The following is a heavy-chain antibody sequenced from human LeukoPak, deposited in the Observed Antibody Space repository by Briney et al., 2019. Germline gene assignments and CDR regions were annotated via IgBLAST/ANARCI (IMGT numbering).Heavy chain of an antibody. CDR2: IYSGGST. CDR3: ARAPTRKLEHNPYYYYYMDV. Sequence: PGGSLRLSCAASGFTVSSNYMSWVRQAPGKGLEWVSVIYSGGSTYYADSVKGRFTISRDNSKNTLYLQMNSLRAEDTAVYYCARAPTRKLEHNPYYYYYMDVWGKGTTVTISS. CDR1: GFTVSSNY. V-gene: IGHV3-66*01. J-gene: IGHJ6*03. D-gene: IGHD1/OR15-1a*01.